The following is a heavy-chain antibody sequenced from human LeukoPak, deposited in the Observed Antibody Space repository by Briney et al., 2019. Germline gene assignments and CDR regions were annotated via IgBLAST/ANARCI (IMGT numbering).Heavy chain of an antibody. CDR2: ISGSGGST. CDR1: GFTFSSYA. D-gene: IGHD2-15*01. Sequence: GGSLRLSCAASGFTFSSYAMSWVRQAPGKGLEWVSAISGSGGSTYYADSVKGRFTISRDNSKNTLYLQTNSLRAEDTAVYYCARGGRSRDYYMDVWGKGTTVTVSS. J-gene: IGHJ6*03. CDR3: ARGGRSRDYYMDV. V-gene: IGHV3-23*01.